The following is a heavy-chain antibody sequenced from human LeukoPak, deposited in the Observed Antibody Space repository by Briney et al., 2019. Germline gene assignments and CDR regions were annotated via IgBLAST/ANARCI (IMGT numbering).Heavy chain of an antibody. V-gene: IGHV4-39*01. CDR2: IFHSGGT. Sequence: PSETLSLTCTVSGGSISSNSYYWGWIRQPPGKGLEWIGSIFHSGGTYYNPSLKSRVTISVDTSKNQFSLKLRSVTAADTAVYYCATPDSSSSSLDYWGQGTLVTVSS. CDR3: ATPDSSSSSLDY. D-gene: IGHD6-6*01. J-gene: IGHJ4*02. CDR1: GGSISSNSYY.